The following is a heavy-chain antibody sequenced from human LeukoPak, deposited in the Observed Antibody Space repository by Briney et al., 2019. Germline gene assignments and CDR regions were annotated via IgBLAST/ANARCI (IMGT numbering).Heavy chain of an antibody. Sequence: PGGSLRLSCAASGFTFDDYGMIWVRQAPGKGLEWVGNIKQDGSEKRYADSVRGRFTISRDNAQTSLYLQMNSLRAEDTAVYYCARASDPWLQLTWGQGTLVTVSS. D-gene: IGHD5-24*01. J-gene: IGHJ5*02. CDR2: IKQDGSEK. CDR1: GFTFDDYG. CDR3: ARASDPWLQLT. V-gene: IGHV3-7*05.